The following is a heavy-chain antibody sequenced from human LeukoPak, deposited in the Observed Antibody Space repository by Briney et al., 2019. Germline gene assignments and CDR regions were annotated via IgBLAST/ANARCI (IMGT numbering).Heavy chain of an antibody. CDR1: GFTVSFYA. J-gene: IGHJ3*02. D-gene: IGHD2-2*01. CDR3: ARDSPAFAAFDI. CDR2: IAGGGSST. Sequence: RPGGSLRLSCAASGFTVSFYAMSWVRQAPGKGLEWVSVIAGGGSSTYYADSVKGRFTISRDNSKNTLYLQMNSLRAEDTAVYYCARDSPAFAAFDIWGQGTMVTVSS. V-gene: IGHV3-23*01.